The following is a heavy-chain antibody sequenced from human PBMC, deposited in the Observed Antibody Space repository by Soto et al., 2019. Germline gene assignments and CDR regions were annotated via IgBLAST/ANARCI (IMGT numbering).Heavy chain of an antibody. CDR3: LSSSWYLN. CDR2: ISYDGSNK. CDR1: GFTFSSYA. D-gene: IGHD6-13*01. V-gene: IGHV3-30-3*01. J-gene: IGHJ4*02. Sequence: QLQLVESGGGVVQPGRSLRLSCAASGFTFSSYAMHWVRQAPGKGLEWVAVISYDGSNKYYADSVKGRFTISRDNSKNTLYLQMNSLRAEDTAVYYCLSSSWYLNWGQGTLVTVSS.